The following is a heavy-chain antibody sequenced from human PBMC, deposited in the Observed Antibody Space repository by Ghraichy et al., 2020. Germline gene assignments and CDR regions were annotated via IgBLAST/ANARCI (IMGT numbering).Heavy chain of an antibody. CDR2: IYTSGST. CDR1: GGSISSYY. CDR3: ARNLKSGDPNAFDI. D-gene: IGHD4-17*01. Sequence: SETLSLTCTVSGGSISSYYWSWIRQPPGKGLEWIGYIYTSGSTNSNPSLKSRVTISVDTSKNQFSLKLSSVTAADTAVYYCARNLKSGDPNAFDIWGQGTMVTVSS. J-gene: IGHJ3*02. V-gene: IGHV4-4*09.